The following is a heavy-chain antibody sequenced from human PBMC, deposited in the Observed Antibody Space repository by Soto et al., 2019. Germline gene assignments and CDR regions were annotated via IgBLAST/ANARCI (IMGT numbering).Heavy chain of an antibody. V-gene: IGHV3-33*01. CDR2: IWYDGSNK. CDR3: ARDLLSGYADY. D-gene: IGHD5-12*01. CDR1: GFTFSSYC. Sequence: GGSLRLSCAASGFTFSSYCMHWVRQAPGKGLEWVAVIWYDGSNKYYADSVKGRFTISRDNSKNTLYLQMNSLRAEDTAVYYCARDLLSGYADYWGQGTLSPSP. J-gene: IGHJ4*02.